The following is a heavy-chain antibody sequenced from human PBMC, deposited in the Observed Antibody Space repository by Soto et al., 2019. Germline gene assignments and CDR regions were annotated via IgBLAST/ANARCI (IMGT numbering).Heavy chain of an antibody. V-gene: IGHV4-59*08. CDR3: ARHLERYSGYGDIDY. D-gene: IGHD5-12*01. CDR1: GGSISSYY. J-gene: IGHJ4*02. Sequence: SETLSLTCTVSGGSISSYYWSWIRQPPGKGLEWIGYIYYSGSTNYNPSLKSRVTISVDTSKNQFSLKLSSVTAADTAVYYCARHLERYSGYGDIDYWGQGTLVTVSS. CDR2: IYYSGST.